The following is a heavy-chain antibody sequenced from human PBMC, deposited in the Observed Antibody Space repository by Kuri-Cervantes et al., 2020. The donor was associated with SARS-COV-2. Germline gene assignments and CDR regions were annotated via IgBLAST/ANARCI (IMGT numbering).Heavy chain of an antibody. CDR3: AKTPYYFDY. CDR1: GSTFSSYA. J-gene: IGHJ4*02. CDR2: ISGSGGST. Sequence: GGSLRLSCAASGSTFSSYAMSWVRQAPGKGLEWGPAISGSGGSTYYADSVKGRFTISRDNSKNTLYLQMFSLRAEDTAVYYCAKTPYYFDYWGQGTLVTVSS. V-gene: IGHV3-23*01.